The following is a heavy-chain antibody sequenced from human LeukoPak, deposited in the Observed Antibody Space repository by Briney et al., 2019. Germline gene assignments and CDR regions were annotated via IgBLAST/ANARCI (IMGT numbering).Heavy chain of an antibody. CDR2: IYYSGST. CDR1: AGSISSSSYY. Sequence: SETLSLTCTVSAGSISSSSYYWGWIRQPPGKGLEWIGSIYYSGSTYYNPSLKSRVTISVDTSKNQFSLKLSSVTAADTAVYYCARAGIAAAGTWDYYYMDVWGKGTTVTVSS. D-gene: IGHD6-13*01. CDR3: ARAGIAAAGTWDYYYMDV. J-gene: IGHJ6*03. V-gene: IGHV4-39*07.